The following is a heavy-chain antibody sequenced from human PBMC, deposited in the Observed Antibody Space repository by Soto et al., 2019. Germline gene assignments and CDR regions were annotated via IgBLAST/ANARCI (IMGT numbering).Heavy chain of an antibody. CDR1: GFTFSSYA. Sequence: EVQLLESGGGLVQPGGSLRLSCAASGFTFSSYAMSWVRQAPGKGLEWVSAISGSGGSTYYADSVQGRFTISRDHSQNTLYLQKNSVRAEDSAVDYCAKDRGGPDCYYYGMDGWGQGTTVTVSS. J-gene: IGHJ6*02. CDR2: ISGSGGST. V-gene: IGHV3-23*01. D-gene: IGHD2-15*01. CDR3: AKDRGGPDCYYYGMDG.